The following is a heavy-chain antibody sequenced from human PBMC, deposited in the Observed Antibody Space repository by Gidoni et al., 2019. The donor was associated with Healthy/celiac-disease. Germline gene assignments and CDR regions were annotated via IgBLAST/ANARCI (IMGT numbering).Heavy chain of an antibody. D-gene: IGHD1-26*01. J-gene: IGHJ4*02. V-gene: IGHV3-9*01. Sequence: EVQLVESGGGLVQPGRSLRLSCAASGFSFDDYAIHWVRQAPGKGLEWVSGISWNSGSIGYADSVKGRFTISRDNAKNSLYLQMNSLRAEDTALYYCAKDIQYSGSTFDYWGQGTLVTVSS. CDR3: AKDIQYSGSTFDY. CDR2: ISWNSGSI. CDR1: GFSFDDYA.